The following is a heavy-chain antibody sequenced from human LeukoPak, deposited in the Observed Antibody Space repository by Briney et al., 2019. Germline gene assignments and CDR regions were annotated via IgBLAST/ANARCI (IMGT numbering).Heavy chain of an antibody. J-gene: IGHJ4*02. CDR3: ARHYGDYFYYFDY. CDR2: IYYTGTT. CDR1: GGSITSSSYH. V-gene: IGHV4-39*01. Sequence: SETLSLTCTVSGGSITSSSYHWGWIRQPPGKGLEWIGSIYYTGTTYYNPSLKSRVPIFVDTSKNQFSLKLSSVTAADTAVYYCARHYGDYFYYFDYWGQGTLVTVSS. D-gene: IGHD4-17*01.